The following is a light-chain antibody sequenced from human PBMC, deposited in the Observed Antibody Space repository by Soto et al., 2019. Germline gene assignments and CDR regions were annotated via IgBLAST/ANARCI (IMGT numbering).Light chain of an antibody. Sequence: DIRMTQSPSSLSASVGDRVTITCRARHTISNYLNWYQQKPGKAPKLLIYAASNLQSGVPSRFSGSGSGTDFTLTISSLQPEDFATYYFQQSYNSPLYTFGQGTKPEIK. CDR1: HTISNY. V-gene: IGKV1-39*01. CDR2: AAS. CDR3: QQSYNSPLYT. J-gene: IGKJ2*01.